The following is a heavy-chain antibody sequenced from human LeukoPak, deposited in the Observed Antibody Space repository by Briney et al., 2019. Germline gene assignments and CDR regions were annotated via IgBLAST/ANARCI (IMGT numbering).Heavy chain of an antibody. CDR2: ISGSGGST. CDR3: ANAHYYYDSSGYYPNWFDP. V-gene: IGHV3-23*01. Sequence: GGSLRLSCAASGFTFSSYAMSWVRQAPGKGLEWVSAISGSGGSTYYADSVKGRFTISRDNSKNTLYLQMNSLRAEDTAVYYCANAHYYYDSSGYYPNWFDPWGQGTLVTVSS. D-gene: IGHD3-22*01. J-gene: IGHJ5*02. CDR1: GFTFSSYA.